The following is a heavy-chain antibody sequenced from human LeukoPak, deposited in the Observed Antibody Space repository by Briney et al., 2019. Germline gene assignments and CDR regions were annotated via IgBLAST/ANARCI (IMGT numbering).Heavy chain of an antibody. Sequence: GGSPRLSCAASGFTFSNYAMHWVRQAPGKRLEYVSAISSNGGSTYYANSVKGRFTISRDKSKNTVYLKMGSLRAEDMAVYYCARETRRGDAFDIWGQGTMVTVSS. V-gene: IGHV3-64*01. J-gene: IGHJ3*02. CDR3: ARETRRGDAFDI. CDR2: ISSNGGST. CDR1: GFTFSNYA. D-gene: IGHD3-16*01.